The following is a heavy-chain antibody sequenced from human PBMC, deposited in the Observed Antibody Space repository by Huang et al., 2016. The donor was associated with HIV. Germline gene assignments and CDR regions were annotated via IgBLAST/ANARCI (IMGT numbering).Heavy chain of an antibody. Sequence: VQLIESGGGVVQPGKSLRISCATSGFILSNYGMHWVRQAPGKGLKWGAFIRNDGMKKNYADAVRGRFTVGRDNGNNTLFLQMRSLGVDDTAVYYCARGDYYDSSGYHPGYFDYWGQGILVTVSS. CDR1: GFILSNYG. CDR2: IRNDGMKK. J-gene: IGHJ4*02. V-gene: IGHV3-33*04. CDR3: ARGDYYDSSGYHPGYFDY. D-gene: IGHD3-22*01.